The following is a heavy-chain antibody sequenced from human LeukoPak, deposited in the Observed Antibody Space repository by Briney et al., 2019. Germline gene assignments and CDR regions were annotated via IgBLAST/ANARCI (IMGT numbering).Heavy chain of an antibody. J-gene: IGHJ4*02. D-gene: IGHD3-10*01. CDR2: INHSGST. Sequence: SETLSLTCAVYGGSFSGYYWSWIRQPPGKGLEWIGEINHSGSTNYNPSLKSRVTISLDTSKNQFSLKLSSVTAADTAVYYCAWLLSGSGSYYFEYWREGTLVSVSS. V-gene: IGHV4-34*01. CDR1: GGSFSGYY. CDR3: AWLLSGSGSYYFEY.